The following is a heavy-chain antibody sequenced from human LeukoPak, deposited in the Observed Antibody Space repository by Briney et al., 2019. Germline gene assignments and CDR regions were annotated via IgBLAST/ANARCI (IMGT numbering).Heavy chain of an antibody. CDR3: ARGRSSGRSNWFDP. J-gene: IGHJ5*02. Sequence: ASVKVSCKASGYTFTSYDINWVRQATGQGLEWMGWMNPNSGNTGYAQKFQGRVTMTRNTSISTAYMELSSLRSEDTAVYYCARGRSSGRSNWFDPWGQGTLVTVSS. V-gene: IGHV1-8*01. CDR2: MNPNSGNT. D-gene: IGHD6-19*01. CDR1: GYTFTSYD.